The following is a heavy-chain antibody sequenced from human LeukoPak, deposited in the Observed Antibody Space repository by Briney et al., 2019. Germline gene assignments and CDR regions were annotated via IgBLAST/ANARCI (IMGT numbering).Heavy chain of an antibody. J-gene: IGHJ4*02. D-gene: IGHD3-10*01. Sequence: GGPLRLSCAASGFTFSTYAMSWVRQAPGEGLEWVSSISRSGDRTYYRDSVKGRFTISRDNSKNTLYLQMNSLRAEDTAIYYCAKYNYYGSGSYYNDFDSWGQGTLVTVST. CDR1: GFTFSTYA. CDR2: ISRSGDRT. V-gene: IGHV3-23*01. CDR3: AKYNYYGSGSYYNDFDS.